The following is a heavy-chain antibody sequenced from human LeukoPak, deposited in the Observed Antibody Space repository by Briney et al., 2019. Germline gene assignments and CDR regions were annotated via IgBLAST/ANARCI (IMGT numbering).Heavy chain of an antibody. CDR1: GFTFSSYA. CDR3: ARTQLLSSRGNLDY. CDR2: ISGSGGST. J-gene: IGHJ4*02. Sequence: GGSLRLSCAASGFTFSSYAMSWVRQAPGKGLEWVSAISGSGGSTYYADSVKGRFTISRDNAKNSLYLQMNSLRAEDTAVYYCARTQLLSSRGNLDYWGQGTLVTVSS. V-gene: IGHV3-23*01. D-gene: IGHD2-2*01.